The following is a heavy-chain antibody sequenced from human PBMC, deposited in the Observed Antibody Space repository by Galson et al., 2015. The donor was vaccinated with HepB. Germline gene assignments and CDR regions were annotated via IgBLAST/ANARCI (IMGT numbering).Heavy chain of an antibody. D-gene: IGHD3-22*01. Sequence: SLRLSCAASGFSFSSYSMNWVRQAPGQGLEWVSALSSSSIYIYQAVSVKGRFTTSRYNAKNSLYLQMNSLRAEDTAVYYCSRGKYDSGTDYYFDYWGQGTLVTVSS. CDR2: LSSSSIYI. J-gene: IGHJ4*02. CDR1: GFSFSSYS. CDR3: SRGKYDSGTDYYFDY. V-gene: IGHV3-21*01.